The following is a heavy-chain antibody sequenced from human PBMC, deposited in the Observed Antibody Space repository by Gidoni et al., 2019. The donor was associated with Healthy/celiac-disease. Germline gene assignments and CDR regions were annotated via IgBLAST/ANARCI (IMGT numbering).Heavy chain of an antibody. V-gene: IGHV3-49*04. CDR2: IRSKAYGGTT. CDR3: TRYQSPVAFDI. Sequence: EVQLVESGGGWVQPGRSLRLSCTASGLTFGDYAMSWVRQAPGKGLEWVCFIRSKAYGGTTAYAASVKGRFTISRDDSKSIAYLQMNSLKTEDTAVYYCTRYQSPVAFDIWGQGTMVTVSS. J-gene: IGHJ3*02. CDR1: GLTFGDYA.